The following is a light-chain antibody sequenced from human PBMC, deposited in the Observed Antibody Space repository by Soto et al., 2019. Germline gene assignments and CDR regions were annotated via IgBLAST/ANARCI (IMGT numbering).Light chain of an antibody. CDR3: QQYNDSQYS. J-gene: IGKJ2*01. Sequence: DIQMTQSPSTLSASVGDGVTITCRASQNIGSWLAWYQQKPGEAPKLLISKATNLQSGVPSRFSGSGSGTDFSLTISSLQPEDSATYFCQQYNDSQYSFGPGTKLDI. CDR2: KAT. V-gene: IGKV1-5*03. CDR1: QNIGSW.